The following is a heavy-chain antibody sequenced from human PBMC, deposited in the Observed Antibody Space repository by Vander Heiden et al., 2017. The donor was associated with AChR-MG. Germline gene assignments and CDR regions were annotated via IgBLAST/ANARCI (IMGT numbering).Heavy chain of an antibody. CDR3: AGYYYDSSGYPNPYYFDY. CDR1: GGTFSSYA. Sequence: QVQLVQSGAEVKKPGSSVKVSCKASGGTFSSYAISWVRQAPGQGLEWMGGIIPIFGTANYAQKFQGRVTITADESTSTAYMELSSLRSEDTAVYYCAGYYYDSSGYPNPYYFDYWGQGTLVTVSS. CDR2: IIPIFGTA. V-gene: IGHV1-69*01. J-gene: IGHJ4*02. D-gene: IGHD3-22*01.